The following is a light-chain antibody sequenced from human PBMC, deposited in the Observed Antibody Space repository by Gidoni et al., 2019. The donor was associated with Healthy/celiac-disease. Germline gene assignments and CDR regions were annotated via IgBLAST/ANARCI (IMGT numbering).Light chain of an antibody. V-gene: IGLV2-23*03. CDR2: EGS. J-gene: IGLJ2*01. CDR1: SSDVGSYNL. CDR3: CSYAGSSTFVV. Sequence: QSALTQPASVSGSPGRANTISCTGTSSDVGSYNLVSWYQQHPGKAPKLMIYEGSKRPSGVSNRFSGSKSGNTASLTISGLQAEDEADYYCCSYAGSSTFVVFGGGTKLTVL.